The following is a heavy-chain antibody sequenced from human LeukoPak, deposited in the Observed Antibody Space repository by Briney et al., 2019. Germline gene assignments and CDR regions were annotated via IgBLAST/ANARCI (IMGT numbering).Heavy chain of an antibody. CDR3: AREVNFWSGSLNYYYYMDV. V-gene: IGHV3-66*02. D-gene: IGHD3-3*01. CDR1: GFTVSSNY. Sequence: GGSLTLSCAAAGFTVSSNYMSWVRQAPGKGLGWVSVIYSGGSTYYADSVKGRSTISRDNSKNTLYLQMISLRAEDTAVYYCAREVNFWSGSLNYYYYMDVWGKGTTVTVSS. J-gene: IGHJ6*03. CDR2: IYSGGST.